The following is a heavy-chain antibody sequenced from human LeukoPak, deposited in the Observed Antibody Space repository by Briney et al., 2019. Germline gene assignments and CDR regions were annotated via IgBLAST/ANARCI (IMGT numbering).Heavy chain of an antibody. J-gene: IGHJ4*02. Sequence: PGGSLRLSCAASGFTVSSNYMSWVRQAPGKGLEWVSVIYSGGSTYYADSVKGRFTISRDNSKNTLYLQMNSLRVEDTAVYFCAKVPPDSSGYYYLNWGQGTPVTVST. CDR2: IYSGGST. CDR3: AKVPPDSSGYYYLN. CDR1: GFTVSSNY. D-gene: IGHD3-22*01. V-gene: IGHV3-53*01.